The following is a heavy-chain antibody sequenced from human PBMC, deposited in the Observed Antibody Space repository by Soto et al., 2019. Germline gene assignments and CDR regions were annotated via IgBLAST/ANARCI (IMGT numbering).Heavy chain of an antibody. CDR3: VRQGIVGATTPLDY. Sequence: GGSLRLSCAASGFTFSSYAMFWVRQAPGKGLEWVALISYDGNNQYSADSVKGRFTVSRDNSKNTLYLQMNSLRAEDTAVYYCVRQGIVGATTPLDYWGQGTLVTVSS. V-gene: IGHV3-30-3*01. CDR1: GFTFSSYA. D-gene: IGHD1-26*01. J-gene: IGHJ4*02. CDR2: ISYDGNNQ.